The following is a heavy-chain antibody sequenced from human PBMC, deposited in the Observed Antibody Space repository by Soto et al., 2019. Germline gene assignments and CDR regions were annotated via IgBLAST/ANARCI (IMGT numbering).Heavy chain of an antibody. CDR3: AKEDQYGSGSYYYYYGMDV. CDR1: GFTFSSYG. V-gene: IGHV3-30*18. Sequence: QPGGSLRLSCAASGFTFSSYGMHWVRQAPGKGLEWVAVISYDGSNKYYADSVKGRFTISRDNSKNTLYLQMNSLRAEDTAVYYCAKEDQYGSGSYYYYYGMDVWGQGTMVTVSS. J-gene: IGHJ6*02. D-gene: IGHD3-10*01. CDR2: ISYDGSNK.